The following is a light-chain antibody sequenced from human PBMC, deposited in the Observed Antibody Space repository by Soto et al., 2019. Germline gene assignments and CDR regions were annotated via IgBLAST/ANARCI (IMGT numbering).Light chain of an antibody. CDR2: VGS. CDR3: IQALQPPPST. V-gene: IGKV2-28*01. J-gene: IGKJ2*01. CDR1: QSLLHSNGHNY. Sequence: DIVMTQSPLSLPVTLGESASISCRSSQSLLHSNGHNYLAWYLQKPGQSPHLLIYVGSNRAYEVRDMFRRSVSGTDFTVIISRVEAEDVGVYYCIQALQPPPSTFGQGTKLEIK.